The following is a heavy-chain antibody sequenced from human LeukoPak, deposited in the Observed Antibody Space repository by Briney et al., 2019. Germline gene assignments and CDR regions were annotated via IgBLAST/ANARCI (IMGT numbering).Heavy chain of an antibody. CDR3: ARVPGTVYYDYMDV. V-gene: IGHV3-30*02. J-gene: IGHJ6*03. CDR2: IRYDGSNK. CDR1: GFTFSSYG. Sequence: GGSLRLSCAASGFTFSSYGMHWVRQAPGKGLEWVAFIRYDGSNKYYADSVKGRFTISRDNAKNSLYLQMNSLRVEDTAVYYCARVPGTVYYDYMDVWGIGTTVTVAS. D-gene: IGHD4-11*01.